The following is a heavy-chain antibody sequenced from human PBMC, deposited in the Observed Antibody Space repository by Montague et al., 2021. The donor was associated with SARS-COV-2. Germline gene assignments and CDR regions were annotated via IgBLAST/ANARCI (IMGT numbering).Heavy chain of an antibody. CDR2: IYNSGST. CDR1: GGSISGYY. D-gene: IGHD1-20*01. CDR3: VRDQGRSNWNYPDY. V-gene: IGHV4-4*07. Sequence: SLSLTCTVSGGSISGYYWSWFRQSAGKGLEWIGRIYNSGSTSYNPSLKSRVTMSVDTSKNQFSLKLSSVTAADTAVYYCVRDQGRSNWNYPDYWGQGTLVTVSS. J-gene: IGHJ4*02.